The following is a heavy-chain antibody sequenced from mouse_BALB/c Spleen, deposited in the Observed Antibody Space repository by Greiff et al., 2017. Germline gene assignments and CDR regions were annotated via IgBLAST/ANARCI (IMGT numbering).Heavy chain of an antibody. D-gene: IGHD2-4*01. V-gene: IGHV14-4*02. CDR1: GFNIKDYY. CDR3: NAVYDYDGSWFAY. CDR2: IDPENGDT. J-gene: IGHJ3*01. Sequence: EVKLMESGAELVRSGASVKLSCTASGFNIKDYYMHWVKQRPEQGLEWIGWIDPENGDTEYAPKFQGKATMTADTSSNTAYLQLSSLTSEDTAVYYCNAVYDYDGSWFAYWGQGTLVTVSA.